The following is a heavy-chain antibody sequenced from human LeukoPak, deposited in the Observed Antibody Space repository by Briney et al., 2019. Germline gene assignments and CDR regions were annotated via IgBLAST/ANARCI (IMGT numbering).Heavy chain of an antibody. D-gene: IGHD4-11*01. CDR3: AHTPTGRSNPDFDY. V-gene: IGHV2-5*02. Sequence: SGPTLMHPPPPLTLTFTFSRFSLSTSGVGVGWIRQPPGKALECLALIYWDEDKRYSPSLKSRLTITKDTSKNQVVLTMTNMDPVDTATYHCAHTPTGRSNPDFDYWGQGTLVTVSS. J-gene: IGHJ4*02. CDR1: RFSLSTSGVG. CDR2: IYWDEDK.